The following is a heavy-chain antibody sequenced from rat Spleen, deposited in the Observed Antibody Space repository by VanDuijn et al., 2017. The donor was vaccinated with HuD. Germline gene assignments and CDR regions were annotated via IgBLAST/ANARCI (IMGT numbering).Heavy chain of an antibody. Sequence: QVQLKESGPGLVQPSQTLSLTCTVSGFSLTSYHVSWVRQPPGKGLEWMGVIWTGGSTANISLLKSRLSISRDTSKSQVFLKMNSLQTEDTATYYCVRSETGRGLDSWGQGVMVAVSS. CDR1: GFSLTSYH. D-gene: IGHD5-1*01. CDR2: IWTGGST. CDR3: VRSETGRGLDS. J-gene: IGHJ2*01. V-gene: IGHV2-43*01.